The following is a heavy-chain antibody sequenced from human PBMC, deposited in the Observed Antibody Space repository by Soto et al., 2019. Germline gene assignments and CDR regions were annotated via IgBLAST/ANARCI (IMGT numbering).Heavy chain of an antibody. CDR1: GYSFASQW. D-gene: IGHD1-1*01. V-gene: IGHV5-10-1*03. CDR3: ATQGLTNYYFDY. J-gene: IGHJ4*02. CDR2: IDLSESYT. Sequence: EVQLVQSGAEVKKPGEPLRISCKVSGYSFASQWISWVRQVPGKGQEWLGRIDLSESYTTYNPSFQGQVSFSSDKSITTAYLQWSSLKASDTATYYCATQGLTNYYFDYWGQGTLVTVSS.